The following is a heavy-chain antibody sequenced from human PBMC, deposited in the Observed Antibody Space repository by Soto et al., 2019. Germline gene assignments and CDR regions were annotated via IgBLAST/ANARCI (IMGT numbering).Heavy chain of an antibody. D-gene: IGHD6-13*01. Sequence: QLQLQESGPGLVKPSETLSLTCTVSGGSISSSSYYWGWIRQPPGKGLEWIGNIYYSGSTYYNPSLKSRVTISVDPSKNQFSLKLSSVTAADTAVYYCARRGSSSWFGYWGQGTLVTVSS. V-gene: IGHV4-39*01. CDR2: IYYSGST. J-gene: IGHJ5*01. CDR1: GGSISSSSYY. CDR3: ARRGSSSWFGY.